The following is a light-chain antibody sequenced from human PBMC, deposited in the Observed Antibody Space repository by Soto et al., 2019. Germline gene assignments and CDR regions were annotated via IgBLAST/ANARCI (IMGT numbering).Light chain of an antibody. V-gene: IGLV1-40*01. Sequence: QLVLTQPPSGSGAPGQRGTISCTWSSSNIGAGYDVHWYQQLPGTAPKLLIYGNTNRTSGVPDRFSGSKSGTSASLAITGLQAEDEADYYCQSYDSSLSVVFGGGTKLTVL. CDR2: GNT. J-gene: IGLJ2*01. CDR1: SSNIGAGYD. CDR3: QSYDSSLSVV.